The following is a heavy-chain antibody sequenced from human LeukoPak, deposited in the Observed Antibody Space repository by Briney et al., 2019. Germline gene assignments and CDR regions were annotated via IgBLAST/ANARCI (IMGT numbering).Heavy chain of an antibody. CDR3: ARRRVAKDL. J-gene: IGHJ4*02. Sequence: GGSLRLSCAASGFIFGHYWMSWVRQAPGKGLEWVANIKEDGTMKFYADSVKGRFTISRDNAKKSLLLPMNSLRAEDMAVYYCARRRVAKDLWGQGTLVTVSS. D-gene: IGHD2-21*01. V-gene: IGHV3-7*01. CDR1: GFIFGHYW. CDR2: IKEDGTMK.